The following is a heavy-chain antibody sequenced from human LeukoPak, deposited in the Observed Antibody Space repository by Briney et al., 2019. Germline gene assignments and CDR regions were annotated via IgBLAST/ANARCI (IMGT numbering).Heavy chain of an antibody. J-gene: IGHJ4*02. CDR1: GYRFTTYW. CDR3: ATGSRNYYDY. Sequence: GESLKISCKGSGYRFTTYWINWVRPMPGRGLEWMGLINPADSSTKYSPSFQGHVTISADKSTSAAYLQWSSLKASDTAMYYCATGSRNYYDYWGQGTLVTVSS. D-gene: IGHD3-10*01. V-gene: IGHV5-10-1*01. CDR2: INPADSST.